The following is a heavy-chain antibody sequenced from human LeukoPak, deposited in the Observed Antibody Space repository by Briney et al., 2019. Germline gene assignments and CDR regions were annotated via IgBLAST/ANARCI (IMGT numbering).Heavy chain of an antibody. D-gene: IGHD3-22*01. Sequence: PGGSLRLSCVASGFTLSDYYMSWIRQAPGKGLEWVAFIRYDGSNKYYADSVKGRFTISRDNSKNTLYLQMNSLRAEDTAVYYCAKDHSAYYYDSSGRMLGYWGQGTLVTVSS. J-gene: IGHJ4*02. CDR3: AKDHSAYYYDSSGRMLGY. CDR1: GFTLSDYY. CDR2: IRYDGSNK. V-gene: IGHV3-30*02.